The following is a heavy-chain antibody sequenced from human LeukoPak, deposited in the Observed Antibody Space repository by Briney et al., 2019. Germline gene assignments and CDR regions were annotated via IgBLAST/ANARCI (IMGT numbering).Heavy chain of an antibody. V-gene: IGHV1-2*02. D-gene: IGHD4-11*01. CDR2: INPNSGGT. Sequence: ASVKVSCKASGYTFTGYYMHWVRQAPGQGLEWMGWINPNSGGTNYAQKFQGRVTMTRDTSISTAYMELSRLRSDDTAVYYCARDLHYSNSDYYYYYMDVWGKGTTVTISS. CDR1: GYTFTGYY. CDR3: ARDLHYSNSDYYYYYMDV. J-gene: IGHJ6*03.